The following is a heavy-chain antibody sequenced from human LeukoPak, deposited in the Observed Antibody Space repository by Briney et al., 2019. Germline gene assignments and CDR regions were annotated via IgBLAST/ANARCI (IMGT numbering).Heavy chain of an antibody. V-gene: IGHV3-23*01. D-gene: IGHD6-13*01. CDR2: ISGSGGST. Sequence: GGSLRLSCAASGFTFSSYAMSWVRQAPGKGLEWVSAISGSGGSTYYADSVKGRFTISRDNSKNTLYLQMNSLRAEDTAVYYCARGEGSSSWYKGPFDYWGQGTLVTVSS. CDR3: ARGEGSSSWYKGPFDY. J-gene: IGHJ4*02. CDR1: GFTFSSYA.